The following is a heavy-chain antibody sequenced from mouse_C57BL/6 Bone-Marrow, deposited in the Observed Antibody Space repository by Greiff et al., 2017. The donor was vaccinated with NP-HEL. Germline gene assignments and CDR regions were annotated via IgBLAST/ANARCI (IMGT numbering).Heavy chain of an antibody. CDR3: ARIAENHTVVDFDY. D-gene: IGHD1-1*01. CDR1: GFSLSTFGMG. CDR2: ICWDDDK. V-gene: IGHV8-8*01. J-gene: IGHJ2*01. Sequence: QVTLKVSGPGILQPSQTLSLTCSFSGFSLSTFGMGVGWIRQPSGKGLEWLAHICWDDDKYYNPALKSRLTIPKDTSKNKVFLKIANVDTADTATYYCARIAENHTVVDFDYWGQGTTLTVSS.